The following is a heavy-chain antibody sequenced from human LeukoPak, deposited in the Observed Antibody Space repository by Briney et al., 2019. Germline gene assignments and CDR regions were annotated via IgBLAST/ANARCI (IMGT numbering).Heavy chain of an antibody. J-gene: IGHJ4*02. CDR2: FIPIIGTA. D-gene: IGHD1-1*01. V-gene: IGHV1-69*13. CDR1: GGSFTSFA. CDR3: AGGNAHDS. Sequence: SVKVSCTASGGSFTSFAVNWVRQTPGQGLEWVGGFIPIIGTANYAQKFQGRVTITAADSTDTAFMEMSSLRLEDTAIYYCAGGNAHDSWGQGTLVTVSS.